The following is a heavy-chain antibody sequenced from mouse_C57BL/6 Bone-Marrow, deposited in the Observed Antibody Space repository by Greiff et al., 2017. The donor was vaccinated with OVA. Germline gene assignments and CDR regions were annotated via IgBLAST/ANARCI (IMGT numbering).Heavy chain of an antibody. V-gene: IGHV5-16*01. Sequence: EVQVEESEGGLVQPGSSMKLSCTASGFTFSDYYMAWVRQVPEKGLEWVANINYDGSSTYYLDSLKSRFIFSIDNAKNILYLQMSSLKSEDTATYYGARDDGVARAMDYWGQGTSVTVSS. CDR3: ARDDGVARAMDY. J-gene: IGHJ4*01. CDR1: GFTFSDYY. D-gene: IGHD1-1*01. CDR2: INYDGSST.